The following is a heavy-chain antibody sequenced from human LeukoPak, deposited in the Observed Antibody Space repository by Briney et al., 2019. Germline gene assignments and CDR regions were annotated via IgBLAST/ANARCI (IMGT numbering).Heavy chain of an antibody. D-gene: IGHD3-10*01. CDR2: IYPGDSDT. CDR3: ARHTSLWFGVLYPNPSDIDV. J-gene: IGHJ6*03. V-gene: IGHV5-51*01. CDR1: GYSFSTYW. Sequence: GESLKISCKGSGYSFSTYWIGWVRQMPGKGLEWMGIIYPGDSDTRYSPSFQGQVTISADKSLSTAFLQWSSLKASDSAIYYCARHTSLWFGVLYPNPSDIDVWGKGTTVTVSS.